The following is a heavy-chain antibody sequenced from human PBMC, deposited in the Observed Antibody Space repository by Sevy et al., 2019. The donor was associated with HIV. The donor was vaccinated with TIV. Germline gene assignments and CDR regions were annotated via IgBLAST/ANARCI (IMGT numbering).Heavy chain of an antibody. Sequence: SETLSLTCAVYGGSFSGYYWSWIRQPPGKGLEWIGEINHSGSTNYNPSLKSRVTISVDTSKNQFSLMLSSVTAADTAVYYCARGPYSSSWYPNYYYYGMDVWGQGTTVTVSS. D-gene: IGHD6-13*01. J-gene: IGHJ6*02. CDR1: GGSFSGYY. V-gene: IGHV4-34*01. CDR3: ARGPYSSSWYPNYYYYGMDV. CDR2: INHSGST.